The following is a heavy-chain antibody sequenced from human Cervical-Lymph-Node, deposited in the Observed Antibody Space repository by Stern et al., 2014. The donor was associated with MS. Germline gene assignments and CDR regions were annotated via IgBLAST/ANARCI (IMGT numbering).Heavy chain of an antibody. D-gene: IGHD4-23*01. V-gene: IGHV3-21*01. CDR2: ISSGGSYI. Sequence: EVQLLESGGGLVKPGGSLRLSCAASGFTFSSYSMNWVRQAPGKGLEWVASISSGGSYIYYADSLKSRFTISRDNAKNSLYLQMNSLRAEDTAVYYCARGRGGNYRYYFDYWGQGTLVTVSS. CDR3: ARGRGGNYRYYFDY. J-gene: IGHJ4*02. CDR1: GFTFSSYS.